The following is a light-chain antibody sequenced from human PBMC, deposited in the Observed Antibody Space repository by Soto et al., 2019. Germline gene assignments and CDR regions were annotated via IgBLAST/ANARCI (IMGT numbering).Light chain of an antibody. CDR2: SNN. V-gene: IGLV1-47*02. Sequence: QSVLTQPPSASGTPGQRVTISCSGSSSNIGTNHVSWYQQLPGTAPKLLIYSNNQRPSGVPDRFSGSKSGTSASLAISGLRSEDEADYYCAAWDDSLSVFGTGTKVTVL. CDR1: SSNIGTNH. CDR3: AAWDDSLSV. J-gene: IGLJ1*01.